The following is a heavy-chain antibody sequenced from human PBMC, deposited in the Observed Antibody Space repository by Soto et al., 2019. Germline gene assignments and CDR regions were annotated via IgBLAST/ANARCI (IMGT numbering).Heavy chain of an antibody. D-gene: IGHD6-25*01. CDR3: ARDYSSVWYFDY. J-gene: IGHJ4*02. CDR1: GYTFTSYD. CDR2: MNPNSGNT. Sequence: ASVKVSCKASGYTFTSYDINWVRQATGQGLEWMGWMNPNSGNTGYAQKFQGRVTMTRNTSISTAYMELSSLRSEDTAVYYCARDYSSVWYFDYWGQGTPVTVSS. V-gene: IGHV1-8*01.